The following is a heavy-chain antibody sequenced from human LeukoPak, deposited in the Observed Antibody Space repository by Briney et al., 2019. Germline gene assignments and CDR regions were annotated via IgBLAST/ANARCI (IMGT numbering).Heavy chain of an antibody. J-gene: IGHJ4*02. CDR2: IWYDGSNK. CDR3: ARDRPDY. V-gene: IGHV3-33*08. Sequence: GGSLRLSCAASGFTVSTNYMSWVRQAPGKGLEWVAVIWYDGSNKYYADSVKGRFTISRDNSKNTLYLQMNSLRAEDTAVYYCARDRPDYWGQGTLVTVSS. CDR1: GFTVSTNY.